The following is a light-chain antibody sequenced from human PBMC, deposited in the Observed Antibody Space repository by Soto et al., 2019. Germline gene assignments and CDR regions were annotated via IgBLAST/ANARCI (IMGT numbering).Light chain of an antibody. CDR3: QQYASSYT. Sequence: EIVLTQSPATLSLSPGERATLSCRASQSVPRNHLAWYQQKPGQAPRLLIYGASSRATGIPDRFSGSGSEADFTLTISSLEPEDFGVYYCQQYASSYTFGQGTKLEIK. J-gene: IGKJ2*01. CDR1: QSVPRNH. V-gene: IGKV3-20*01. CDR2: GAS.